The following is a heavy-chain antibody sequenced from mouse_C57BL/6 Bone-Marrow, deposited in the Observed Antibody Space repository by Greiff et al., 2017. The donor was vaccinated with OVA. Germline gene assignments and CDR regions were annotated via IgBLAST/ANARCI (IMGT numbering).Heavy chain of an antibody. J-gene: IGHJ2*01. CDR3: ARSRDYYGNYVHFDY. CDR2: IWTGGGT. Sequence: VQLVESGPGLVAPSQSLSITCTVSGFSLTSYAISWVRQPPGKGLEWLGVIWTGGGTNYNSALKSRLSISKDNSKSQVFLKMNSLQTDDTARYYCARSRDYYGNYVHFDYWGQGTTLTVSS. D-gene: IGHD2-1*01. V-gene: IGHV2-9-1*01. CDR1: GFSLTSYA.